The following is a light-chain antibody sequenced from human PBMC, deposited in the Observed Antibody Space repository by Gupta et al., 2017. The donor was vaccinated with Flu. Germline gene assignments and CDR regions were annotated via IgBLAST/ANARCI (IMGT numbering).Light chain of an antibody. CDR1: RSLNYL. Sequence: ISRLPCRSLNYLFAWYQPKPGKAPKLLIYQASILESGVPSRFSGSGSGTEFTLTISCLQPDDFAAYYCQQYSSYSGYSFGQGTKLEIK. CDR2: QAS. CDR3: QQYSSYSGYS. V-gene: IGKV1-5*03. J-gene: IGKJ2*03.